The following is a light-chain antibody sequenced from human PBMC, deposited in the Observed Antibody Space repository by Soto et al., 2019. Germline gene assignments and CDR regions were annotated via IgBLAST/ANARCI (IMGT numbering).Light chain of an antibody. CDR3: SSYAGNNNWV. J-gene: IGLJ3*02. CDR2: EVI. Sequence: QSVLTQPPSASGSPGQSVTISCTGTSSDVGGYNSVAWYQQHPGKAPRLMIYEVIKRPSGVPDRFSGSKSGNTASLTVSGLQAEDEADYHCSSYAGNNNWVFGGGTKVTVL. CDR1: SSDVGGYNS. V-gene: IGLV2-8*01.